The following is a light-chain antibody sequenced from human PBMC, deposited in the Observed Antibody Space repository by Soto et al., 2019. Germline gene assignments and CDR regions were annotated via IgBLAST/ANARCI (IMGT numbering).Light chain of an antibody. CDR2: EVS. V-gene: IGLV2-14*01. J-gene: IGLJ1*01. CDR3: SSYTSSSTLV. CDR1: SSDVGGYNY. Sequence: SVLTQPASVSGSPGQSITISRTGTSSDVGGYNYVSWYQQHPGKAPKLMIYEVSNRPSGVSNRFSGSKSGNTASLTISGLQAEDEADYYCSSYTSSSTLVFGTGTRSPS.